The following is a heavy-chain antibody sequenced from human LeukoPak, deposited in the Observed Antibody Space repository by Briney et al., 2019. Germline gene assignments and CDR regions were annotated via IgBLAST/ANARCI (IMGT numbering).Heavy chain of an antibody. V-gene: IGHV3-74*03. CDR1: GFTFSSYW. J-gene: IGHJ4*02. D-gene: IGHD5-12*01. CDR2: INSDGSSI. CDR3: AREGRVSGYDFDC. Sequence: GGSLRLSCAASGFTFSSYWMHWVRHAPGKGLVWVSRINSDGSSITYADSVKGRFTISRDNAKNTLYLQMNSLRVEDTAVYYCAREGRVSGYDFDCWGQGTLVTVSS.